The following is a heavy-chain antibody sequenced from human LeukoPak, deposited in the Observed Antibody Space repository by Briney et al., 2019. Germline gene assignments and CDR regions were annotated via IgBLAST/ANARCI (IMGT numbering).Heavy chain of an antibody. J-gene: IGHJ4*02. D-gene: IGHD3-22*01. Sequence: QAGGSLRLSCAASGFTFSSYSMNWVRQAPGKGLEWVSSISSSSSYIYYADSVKGRFTISRDNAKNSLYLQMNSLRAEDTAVYYCARDKGREVVVTPFDYWGQGTLVTVSS. CDR3: ARDKGREVVVTPFDY. V-gene: IGHV3-21*01. CDR1: GFTFSSYS. CDR2: ISSSSSYI.